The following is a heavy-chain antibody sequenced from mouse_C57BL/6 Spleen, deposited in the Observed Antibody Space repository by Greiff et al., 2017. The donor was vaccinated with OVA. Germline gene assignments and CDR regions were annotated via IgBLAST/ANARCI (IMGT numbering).Heavy chain of an antibody. V-gene: IGHV5-17*01. D-gene: IGHD6-5*01. CDR3: ARSYWDAMDY. Sequence: DVKLVESGGGLVKPGGSLKLSCAASGFTFSDYGMHWVRQAPEKGLEWVAYISSGSSTIYYADTVKGRFTISRDNAQNTLFLQMTSLRSEDTAMYYCARSYWDAMDYWGQGTSVTVSS. J-gene: IGHJ4*01. CDR2: ISSGSSTI. CDR1: GFTFSDYG.